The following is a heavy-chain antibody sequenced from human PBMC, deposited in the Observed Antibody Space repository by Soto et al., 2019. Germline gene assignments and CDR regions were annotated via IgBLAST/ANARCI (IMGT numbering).Heavy chain of an antibody. J-gene: IGHJ6*02. CDR3: GKSATYYYQDGMDV. CDR1: GFTFSSYW. CDR2: MNSDGSCI. D-gene: IGHD2-15*01. V-gene: IGHV3-74*03. Sequence: EVQLVESGGGLVQPGGSLRLSCAASGFTFSSYWMHWVRQVPGKGLVWISRMNSDGSCITYADSVKGRFTISRDNAKKTLYLQMNSLRAEDTAVYYCGKSATYYYQDGMDVWGQGTTVTVSS.